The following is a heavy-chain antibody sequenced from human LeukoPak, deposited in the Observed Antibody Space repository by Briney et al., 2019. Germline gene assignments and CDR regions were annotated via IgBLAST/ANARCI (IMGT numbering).Heavy chain of an antibody. CDR3: ARAVGDSGHGRFFEY. D-gene: IGHD5-12*01. J-gene: IGHJ4*02. CDR2: IYYSGST. CDR1: GGSISSSSYY. V-gene: IGHV4-39*01. Sequence: PSETLSLTCTVSGGSISSSSYYWGWIRQPPGKGLEWIGSIYYSGSTYYNPSLKSRVTISVDTSKNQFSLKLSSVTAADTAVYFCARAVGDSGHGRFFEYWGQGTLVTVSS.